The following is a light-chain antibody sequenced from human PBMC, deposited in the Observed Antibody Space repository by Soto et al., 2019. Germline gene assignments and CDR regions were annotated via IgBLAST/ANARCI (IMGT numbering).Light chain of an antibody. CDR2: GNS. V-gene: IGLV1-40*01. CDR1: SSNIGAGYD. CDR3: QSYDSSLCGSGLV. J-gene: IGLJ2*01. Sequence: QSVLTQPPSVSGAPGQRVTISCTGSSSNIGAGYDVHWYQQLPGTAPKLLIYGNSNRPSGVPDRFSGSKSGTSASLAITGLHAVDEADYYCQSYDSSLCGSGLVFGGGTKLTVL.